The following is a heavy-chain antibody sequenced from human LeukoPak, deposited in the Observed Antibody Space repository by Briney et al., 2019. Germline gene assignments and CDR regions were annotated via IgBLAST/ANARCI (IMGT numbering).Heavy chain of an antibody. D-gene: IGHD3-3*01. CDR1: GYTFTSYG. J-gene: IGHJ3*02. CDR2: ISAYNGNT. Sequence: ASVKVSCKASGYTFTSYGIGWVRQAPGQGLEWMGWISAYNGNTNYAQKLQGRVTMTTDTSTSTAYMELRSLRSDDTAVYYCARVSYDFWSGYSHAFDIWGQGTMVTVSS. CDR3: ARVSYDFWSGYSHAFDI. V-gene: IGHV1-18*01.